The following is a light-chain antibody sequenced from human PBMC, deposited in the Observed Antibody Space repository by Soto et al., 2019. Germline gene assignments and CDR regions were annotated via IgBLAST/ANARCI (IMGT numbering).Light chain of an antibody. V-gene: IGKV1-6*01. CDR3: QQSYSTTRT. Sequence: GDRVTITCRASQDIRNDLGWYQQKPGKAPKLLIYGTSNLQSGVPSRFSGSGSGTDFTLTISSLQPEDFATYYCQQSYSTTRTFGQGTKVDIX. CDR1: QDIRND. J-gene: IGKJ1*01. CDR2: GTS.